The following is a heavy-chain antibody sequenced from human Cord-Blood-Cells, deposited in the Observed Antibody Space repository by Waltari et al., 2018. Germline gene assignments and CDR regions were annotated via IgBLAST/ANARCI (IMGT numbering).Heavy chain of an antibody. D-gene: IGHD6-13*01. J-gene: IGHJ5*02. Sequence: QLQLQESGPGLVKPSETLSLTCTVSGGSISSSSYYWGWIRQPPGKGREWIGSIYYSGSTYYNPSLKRRVTISVDTSKNQFSLKLSSVTAADTAVYYCARQEYSSSWYVSWFDPWGQGTLVTVSS. CDR1: GGSISSSSYY. CDR3: ARQEYSSSWYVSWFDP. CDR2: IYYSGST. V-gene: IGHV4-39*01.